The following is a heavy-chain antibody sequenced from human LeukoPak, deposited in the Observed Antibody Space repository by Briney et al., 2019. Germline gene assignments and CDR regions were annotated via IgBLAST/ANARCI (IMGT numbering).Heavy chain of an antibody. CDR2: INHRGST. CDR1: GASFSGYS. J-gene: IGHJ6*03. Sequence: PSETLSLTCAVYGASFSGYSWTWLRQPPGKGREWIGEINHRGSTNYNPSLKSRVTISLDTSKNQFSLKLSSVTAADTAVYYRARQKGLAVAGHYYFYYYMDVWGKGTTVTVSS. V-gene: IGHV4-34*01. CDR3: ARQKGLAVAGHYYFYYYMDV. D-gene: IGHD6-19*01.